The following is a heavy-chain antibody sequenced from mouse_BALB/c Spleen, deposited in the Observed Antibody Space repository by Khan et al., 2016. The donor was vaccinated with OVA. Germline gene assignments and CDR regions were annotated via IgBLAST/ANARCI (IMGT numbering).Heavy chain of an antibody. J-gene: IGHJ2*01. CDR3: AREAYRYDEYYFDY. V-gene: IGHV5-6-5*01. CDR1: GFTFSTYA. Sequence: QLEESGGDSVKPGGSLKLSCAVSGFTFSTYAMSWVRQTPEKRLEWVASISSGGSTYYPDSVKGRFTISRDNARNIVYLQMTSLRSEDMAMYYCAREAYRYDEYYFDYWGQGTTLTVSS. CDR2: ISSGGST. D-gene: IGHD2-14*01.